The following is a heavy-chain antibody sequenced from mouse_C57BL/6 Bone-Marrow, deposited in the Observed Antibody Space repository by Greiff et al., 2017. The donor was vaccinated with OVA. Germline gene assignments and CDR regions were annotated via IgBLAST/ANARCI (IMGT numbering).Heavy chain of an antibody. CDR1: GFTFSDFY. V-gene: IGHV7-1*01. Sequence: EVQRVESGGGLVQSGRSLRLSCATSGFTFSDFYMEWVRQAPGKGLEWIAASRNKANDYTTEYSASVKGRFIVSRDTSQSILYLQMNDLRAEDTSIYYCARDAPYNSGSSYGYFDVWGTGTTVTVSS. CDR3: ARDAPYNSGSSYGYFDV. J-gene: IGHJ1*03. CDR2: SRNKANDYTT. D-gene: IGHD1-1*01.